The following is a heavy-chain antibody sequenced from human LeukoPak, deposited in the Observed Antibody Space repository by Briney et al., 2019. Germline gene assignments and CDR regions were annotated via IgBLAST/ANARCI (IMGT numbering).Heavy chain of an antibody. J-gene: IGHJ6*02. Sequence: GGSLRLSCTASGFTFGNYAMSWVRQAPGKGLEWAGFIRSKAYGATTEYAASVKGRFTISRDDSKSIAYLQMNSLTIEDTAVYYCSRDTTHTDGYYYYGMDVWGQGTTLTVSS. CDR1: GFTFGNYA. CDR2: IRSKAYGATT. V-gene: IGHV3-49*04. CDR3: SRDTTHTDGYYYYGMDV. D-gene: IGHD1-1*01.